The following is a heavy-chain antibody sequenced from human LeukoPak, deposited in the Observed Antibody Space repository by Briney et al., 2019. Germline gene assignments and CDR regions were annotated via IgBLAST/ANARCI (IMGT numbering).Heavy chain of an antibody. CDR3: AREMTTVTTFDY. D-gene: IGHD4-17*01. V-gene: IGHV4-59*01. Sequence: SETLSLTCTVSGGSISSYYWSWIRQPPGKGLEWIGYIYYSGSTNYNPPLKSRVTISVDTSKNHFSLRLSSVTAADTAVYYCAREMTTVTTFDYWGQGTLVTVSS. J-gene: IGHJ4*02. CDR2: IYYSGST. CDR1: GGSISSYY.